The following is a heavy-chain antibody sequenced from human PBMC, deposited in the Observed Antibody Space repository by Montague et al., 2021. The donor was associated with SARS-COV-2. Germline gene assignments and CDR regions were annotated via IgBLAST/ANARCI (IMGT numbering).Heavy chain of an antibody. Sequence: SETLSLTCAVYGGSFSGYYRSWIRQPPGKGLEWIGEINHSGSTNCNPSLKSRVTISVDTSKNQFSLKLSSVTAADTAVYYCAREGVGATTNDAFDIWGQGTMVTVSS. J-gene: IGHJ3*02. V-gene: IGHV4-34*01. CDR2: INHSGST. D-gene: IGHD1-26*01. CDR1: GGSFSGYY. CDR3: AREGVGATTNDAFDI.